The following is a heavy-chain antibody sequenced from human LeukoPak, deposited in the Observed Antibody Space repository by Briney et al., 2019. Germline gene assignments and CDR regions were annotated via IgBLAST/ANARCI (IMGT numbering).Heavy chain of an antibody. D-gene: IGHD5-18*01. Sequence: SETLSLTCTVSGGSISSYYWSWIRQPPGKGLEWIGYIYYSGSTNYNPSLKSRVTISVDTSKNQFSLKLSSVTAADTAVYYCARRDTAMGPFDYWGQGTLVTVSS. CDR2: IYYSGST. J-gene: IGHJ4*02. V-gene: IGHV4-59*08. CDR3: ARRDTAMGPFDY. CDR1: GGSISSYY.